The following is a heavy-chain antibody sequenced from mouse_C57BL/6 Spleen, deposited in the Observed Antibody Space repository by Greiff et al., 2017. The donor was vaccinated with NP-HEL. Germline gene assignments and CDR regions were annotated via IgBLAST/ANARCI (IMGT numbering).Heavy chain of an antibody. Sequence: EVQLQQSGTVLARPGASVKMSCKTSGYTFTSYWMHWVKQRPGQGLEWIGAIYPGNSDTSYNQKFKGKAKLTAVTSASTAYMELSSLTNEDSAVYYCTRRGLSGTLDYYAMDYWGQGTSVTVSS. V-gene: IGHV1-5*01. J-gene: IGHJ4*01. CDR2: IYPGNSDT. D-gene: IGHD4-1*01. CDR3: TRRGLSGTLDYYAMDY. CDR1: GYTFTSYW.